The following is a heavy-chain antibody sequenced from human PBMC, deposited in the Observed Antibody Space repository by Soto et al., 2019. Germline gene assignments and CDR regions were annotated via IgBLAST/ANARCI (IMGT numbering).Heavy chain of an antibody. Sequence: QVQLQQWGARLLKPSETLSLTCAVYGGSFSGYYWTWIRQPPGTGLEWIGEINHSGSTNYNPSLKSRVTISVDTSKNQFSLKLTSVTAADTAVYYCARDKITGLFDYWGQGTLGTVSS. CDR2: INHSGST. CDR1: GGSFSGYY. V-gene: IGHV4-34*01. CDR3: ARDKITGLFDY. J-gene: IGHJ4*02. D-gene: IGHD2-8*02.